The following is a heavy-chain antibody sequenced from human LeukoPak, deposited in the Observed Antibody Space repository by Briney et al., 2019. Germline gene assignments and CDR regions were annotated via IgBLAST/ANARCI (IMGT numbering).Heavy chain of an antibody. J-gene: IGHJ4*02. CDR1: GFSVDSVF. D-gene: IGHD4-17*01. Sequence: GGSLRLSCRASGFSVDSVFMNWVRQPPRKGLEWVSFIMPGGHIDYTDSVKGRFIISRDSFKNTLSLQMNSLRVDDSAVYYCARGDSATTTFDFWGQGTLVTVSS. CDR3: ARGDSATTTFDF. CDR2: IMPGGHI. V-gene: IGHV3-66*01.